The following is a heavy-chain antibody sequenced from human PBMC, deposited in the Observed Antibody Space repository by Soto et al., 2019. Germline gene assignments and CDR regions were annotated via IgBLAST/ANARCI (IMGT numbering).Heavy chain of an antibody. D-gene: IGHD5-12*01. J-gene: IGHJ4*02. CDR2: IYHSGST. CDR1: GGSISSSNW. CDR3: ARVGQLRLFFDY. V-gene: IGHV4-4*02. Sequence: SETLSLTCAVSGGSISSSNWWSWVHQPPGKGLEWIGEIYHSGSTNYNPSLKSRVTISVDKSKNQFSLKLSSVTAADTAVYYCARVGQLRLFFDYWGQGTLVTVSS.